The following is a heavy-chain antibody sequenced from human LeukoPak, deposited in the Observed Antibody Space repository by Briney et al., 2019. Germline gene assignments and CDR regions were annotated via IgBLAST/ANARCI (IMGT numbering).Heavy chain of an antibody. D-gene: IGHD3-22*01. CDR3: ARDHDSSGYYYLAVY. J-gene: IGHJ4*02. V-gene: IGHV1-18*01. Sequence: GASVKVSCEASGYTFTSYGISWVRQAPGQGLEWMGWISAYNGNTNYAQKLQGRVTMTTDTSTSTAYMELRSLRSDDTAVYYCARDHDSSGYYYLAVYWGQGTPVTVSS. CDR2: ISAYNGNT. CDR1: GYTFTSYG.